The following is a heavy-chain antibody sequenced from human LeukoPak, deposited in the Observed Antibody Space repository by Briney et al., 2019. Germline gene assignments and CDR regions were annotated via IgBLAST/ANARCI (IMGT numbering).Heavy chain of an antibody. CDR3: ARGGGGADY. CDR2: ISGRSSYI. Sequence: NTGGSLRLSCAASGFTFSDYSMNWVRQAPGKGLEWVSSISGRSSYIHYADSVKGRFAISRDSAKNSLFLQMNSLRADDTAVYYCARGGGGADYWGQGTVVTVSS. D-gene: IGHD2-21*01. J-gene: IGHJ4*02. CDR1: GFTFSDYS. V-gene: IGHV3-21*06.